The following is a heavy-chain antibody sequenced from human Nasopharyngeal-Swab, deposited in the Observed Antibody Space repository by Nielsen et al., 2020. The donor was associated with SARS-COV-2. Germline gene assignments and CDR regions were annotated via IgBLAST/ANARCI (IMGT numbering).Heavy chain of an antibody. V-gene: IGHV3-23*01. CDR2: ISGSGGDP. CDR1: GFSFSTYA. D-gene: IGHD6-13*01. CDR3: AKDGSSSPTY. J-gene: IGHJ4*02. Sequence: GGSLRLSCAASGFSFSTYAMSWVSQAPGKGLEWVSDISGSGGDPYYADSVKGRFTISRGNSKNTLYLRMNSLRAEDTAVYYCAKDGSSSPTYWGQGTLVTVSS.